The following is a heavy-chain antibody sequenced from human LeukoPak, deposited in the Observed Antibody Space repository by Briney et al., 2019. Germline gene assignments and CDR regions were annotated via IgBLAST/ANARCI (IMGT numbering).Heavy chain of an antibody. CDR3: AREFPESVLRFLEWSPPGWFDP. Sequence: ASVKVSCKASGYTFTGYYMHWVRQAPGQGLEWMGWINPNSGGTNYAQKFQGRVTMTRDTSISTAYMERSRLRSDDTSVYYCAREFPESVLRFLEWSPPGWFDPWGQGTLVTVSS. CDR1: GYTFTGYY. D-gene: IGHD3-3*01. J-gene: IGHJ5*02. V-gene: IGHV1-2*02. CDR2: INPNSGGT.